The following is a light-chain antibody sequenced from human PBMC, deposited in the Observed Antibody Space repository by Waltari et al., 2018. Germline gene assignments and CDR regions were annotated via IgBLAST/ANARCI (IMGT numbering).Light chain of an antibody. V-gene: IGKV3-20*01. CDR1: QSVYSSY. CDR2: GAT. CDR3: QQYGTSPYT. Sequence: EIVLTQSPGTLSLSPGERATLSCRTSQSVYSSYLAWYQQKPGQAPRLLIYGATKRASGIPYRFRGSGSGTDYALTISRLEPEDFALYYCQQYGTSPYTFGQGTKLEI. J-gene: IGKJ2*01.